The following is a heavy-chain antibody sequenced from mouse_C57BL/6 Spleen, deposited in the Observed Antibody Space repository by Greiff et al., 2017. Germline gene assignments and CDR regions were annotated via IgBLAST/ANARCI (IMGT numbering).Heavy chain of an antibody. V-gene: IGHV1-55*01. D-gene: IGHD1-1*01. CDR1: GYTFTSYW. Sequence: QVQLQQPGAELVKPGASVKMSCKASGYTFTSYWITWVKQRPGQGLEWIGDIYPGSGSTNYNEKFKSKATLTVDTSSSTAYMQLSRLTSEDSAVYYCARGGYGSSFWYFDVWGTGTTVTVSS. J-gene: IGHJ1*03. CDR2: IYPGSGST. CDR3: ARGGYGSSFWYFDV.